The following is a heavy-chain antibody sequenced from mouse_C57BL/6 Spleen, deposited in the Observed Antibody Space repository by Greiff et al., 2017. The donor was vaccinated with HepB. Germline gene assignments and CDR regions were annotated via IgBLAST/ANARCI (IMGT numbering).Heavy chain of an antibody. Sequence: EVKLQESGAELVKPGASVKLSCTASGFNIQDYYMHWVKQRTEQGLEWIGRIDPEDGETKYAPKFQGKATTTAKTSSNTAYLQLSSLTSEDTAVYYCDRIYGSRNQDYWGQGTTLAVSS. D-gene: IGHD1-1*01. V-gene: IGHV14-2*01. CDR3: DRIYGSRNQDY. J-gene: IGHJ2*01. CDR2: IDPEDGET. CDR1: GFNIQDYY.